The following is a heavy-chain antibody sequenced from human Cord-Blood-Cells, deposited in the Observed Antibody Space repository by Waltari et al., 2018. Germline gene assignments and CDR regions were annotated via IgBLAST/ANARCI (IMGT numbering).Heavy chain of an antibody. CDR1: GYTFTASY. Sequence: QVQLVQSGAEVKKPGASVKVSCKASGYTFTASYMHWVRTAPGQGLEWMGWINPNSGGTNYAQKFQGRVTMTRDTSISTAYMELSRLRSDDTAVYYCAVSNWGEDGYFDLWGRGTLVTVSS. D-gene: IGHD7-27*01. V-gene: IGHV1-2*02. CDR2: INPNSGGT. J-gene: IGHJ2*01. CDR3: AVSNWGEDGYFDL.